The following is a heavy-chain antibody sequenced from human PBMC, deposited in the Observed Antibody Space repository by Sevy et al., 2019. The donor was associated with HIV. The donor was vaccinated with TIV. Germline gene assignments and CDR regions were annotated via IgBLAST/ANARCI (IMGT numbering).Heavy chain of an antibody. V-gene: IGHV3-23*01. Sequence: GGSLRLSCAASGFTFSSYAMSWVRQAPGKGLEWVSAISGSGGSTDYADSVKGRFTISRDNSKNTLYLQMNSLRAEDTAVYYCAKDRWRQQLVRQPYYFDYWGQGTLVTVSS. CDR1: GFTFSSYA. CDR3: AKDRWRQQLVRQPYYFDY. CDR2: ISGSGGST. D-gene: IGHD6-13*01. J-gene: IGHJ4*02.